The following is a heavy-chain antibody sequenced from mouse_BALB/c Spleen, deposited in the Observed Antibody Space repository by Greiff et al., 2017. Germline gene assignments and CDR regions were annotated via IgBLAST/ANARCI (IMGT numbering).Heavy chain of an antibody. Sequence: VQLQQSGAELVKPGASVKLSCTASGFNIKDSHMHWVKQRPEQGLEWIGRIDPENGNTKYDPKFQGKATITADTSSNTDYLQLSSLTSEDTAVYYCAVPTVVSGWFADWGQGTLVTVSA. J-gene: IGHJ3*01. CDR1: GFNIKDSH. CDR3: AVPTVVSGWFAD. D-gene: IGHD1-1*01. CDR2: IDPENGNT. V-gene: IGHV14-3*02.